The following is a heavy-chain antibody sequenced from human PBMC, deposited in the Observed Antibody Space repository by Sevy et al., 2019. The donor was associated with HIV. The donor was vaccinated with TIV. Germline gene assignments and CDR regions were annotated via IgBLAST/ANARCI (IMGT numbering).Heavy chain of an antibody. CDR3: AKNRGIAAAGLLGGYYYYYGMDV. J-gene: IGHJ6*02. V-gene: IGHV3-23*01. Sequence: GGSLRLSYAASGFTFSSDAMSWVRPAPRQWLEWVSAISGSGGSTYYADSVKGRFTISRDNSKNTLYLQMNSLRAEDTAVYYCAKNRGIAAAGLLGGYYYYYGMDVWGQGTTVTVSS. CDR2: ISGSGGST. CDR1: GFTFSSDA. D-gene: IGHD6-13*01.